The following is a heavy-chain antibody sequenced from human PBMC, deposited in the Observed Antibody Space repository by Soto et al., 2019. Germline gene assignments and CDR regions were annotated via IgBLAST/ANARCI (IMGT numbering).Heavy chain of an antibody. CDR1: GFTFSSYA. Sequence: GGSLRLSCAASGFTFSSYAMHWVRQAPGKGLEYVSAISSNGGSTYYANSVKGRFTISRDNSKNTLFLQMGSLRAEDMAVYYCARGPGYYFDYWGQGTLVTVSS. CDR3: ARGPGYYFDY. J-gene: IGHJ4*02. V-gene: IGHV3-64*01. CDR2: ISSNGGST.